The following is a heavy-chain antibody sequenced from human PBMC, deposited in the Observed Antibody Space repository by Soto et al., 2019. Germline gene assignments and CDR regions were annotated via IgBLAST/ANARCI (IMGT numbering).Heavy chain of an antibody. Sequence: QAQLVQSGAEVKKPGASVKVSCKASGYTFTSYAMRWVRQAPGQRLEGMGWINAGNGNTKYSQKFQGRVTITRDTSASTAYMELSSLRSEDTAVYYCAREGYSYGYIPWFDPWGQGTLVTVSS. CDR1: GYTFTSYA. D-gene: IGHD5-18*01. CDR2: INAGNGNT. CDR3: AREGYSYGYIPWFDP. J-gene: IGHJ5*02. V-gene: IGHV1-3*01.